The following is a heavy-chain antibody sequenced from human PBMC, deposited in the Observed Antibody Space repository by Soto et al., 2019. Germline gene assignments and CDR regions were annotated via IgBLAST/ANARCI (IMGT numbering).Heavy chain of an antibody. Sequence: GESLKISCKGSGYSFTSYWIGWVRQMPGKGLEWMGIIYPGDSDTRYSPSFQGQVTISADKSISTVYLQWSSLKASDTAIYYCARGYCTTTICDPWFDPWGQGTLVTVSS. CDR1: GYSFTSYW. J-gene: IGHJ5*02. V-gene: IGHV5-51*01. CDR3: ARGYCTTTICDPWFDP. CDR2: IYPGDSDT. D-gene: IGHD2-2*01.